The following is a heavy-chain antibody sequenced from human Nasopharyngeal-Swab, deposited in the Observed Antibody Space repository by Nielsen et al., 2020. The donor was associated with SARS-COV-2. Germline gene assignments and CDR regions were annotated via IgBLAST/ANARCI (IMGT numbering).Heavy chain of an antibody. CDR2: IIPICGAA. CDR3: ARSGDSNYRRPPYYYYYMDV. Sequence: WVRQAPGQGLEWMGGIIPICGAANYAQKMQGRVTITTDKSTSPAYMELSSLRSEDTAVYYCARSGDSNYRRPPYYYYYMDVWGKGTTVTVSS. V-gene: IGHV1-69*05. D-gene: IGHD6-13*01. J-gene: IGHJ6*03.